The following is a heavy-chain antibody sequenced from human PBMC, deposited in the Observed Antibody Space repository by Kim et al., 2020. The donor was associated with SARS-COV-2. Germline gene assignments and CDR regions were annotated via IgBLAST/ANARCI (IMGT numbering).Heavy chain of an antibody. Sequence: GGSLRLSCAASGFTFSSYGMHWVRQAPGKGLEWVAVISYDGSNKYYADSVKGRFTISRDNSKNTLYLQMNSLRAEDTAVYYCARGRGQQDYWYFDLWGRG. J-gene: IGHJ2*01. CDR3: ARGRGQQDYWYFDL. CDR2: ISYDGSNK. V-gene: IGHV3-33*05. D-gene: IGHD6-13*01. CDR1: GFTFSSYG.